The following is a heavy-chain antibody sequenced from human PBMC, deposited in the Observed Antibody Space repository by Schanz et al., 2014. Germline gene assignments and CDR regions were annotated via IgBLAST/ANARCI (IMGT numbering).Heavy chain of an antibody. CDR2: IFTDGRT. CDR1: GFAVDNYY. V-gene: IGHV3-66*02. D-gene: IGHD2-15*01. CDR3: ARLDPYCRSGTCSRAFDF. J-gene: IGHJ4*02. Sequence: EVHLLESGGGLVQPGGSLRLSCAASGFAVDNYYMSCVRQAPGRGLEWVSIIFTDGRTYYADSVKGRFTISRDSSKNTLFLQMNSLRTEDTAVYYCARLDPYCRSGTCSRAFDFWGQGTLVTVSP.